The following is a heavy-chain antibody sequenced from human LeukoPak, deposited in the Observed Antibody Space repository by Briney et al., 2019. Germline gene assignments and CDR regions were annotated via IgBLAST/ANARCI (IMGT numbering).Heavy chain of an antibody. CDR2: IILNGGAT. V-gene: IGHV1-2*06. CDR1: GFTFTDYY. J-gene: IGHJ4*02. Sequence: ASVKVSCKASGFTFTDYYLHWVRQAPGQGLEWMGRIILNGGATNYAQKFQGRVTLTRDTSISTAYMELSRQTSDDTAVYYCATDGGNRNFNYWGQGTLVTVSS. D-gene: IGHD4-23*01. CDR3: ATDGGNRNFNY.